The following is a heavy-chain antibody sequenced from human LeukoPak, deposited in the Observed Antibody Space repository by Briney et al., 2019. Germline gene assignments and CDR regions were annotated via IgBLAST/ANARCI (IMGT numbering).Heavy chain of an antibody. D-gene: IGHD6-19*01. J-gene: IGHJ4*02. V-gene: IGHV4-4*07. CDR2: IYISGST. Sequence: SETLSLTCTGSGGSIRSYYWSWNRQPAEKGLEWIGRIYISGSTNYNPSLKSRVTMSVDTSKNQFSLKLSSVTAADTAVYYCARAPEFSSGWLLDYWGQGTLVTVSS. CDR3: ARAPEFSSGWLLDY. CDR1: GGSIRSYY.